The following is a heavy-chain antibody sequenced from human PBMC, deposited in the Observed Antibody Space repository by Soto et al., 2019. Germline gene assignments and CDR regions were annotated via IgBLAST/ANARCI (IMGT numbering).Heavy chain of an antibody. CDR2: ISSSSSYI. CDR3: ARGPGSDGYKNYYFDY. V-gene: IGHV3-21*01. D-gene: IGHD5-12*01. J-gene: IGHJ4*02. Sequence: GGSLRLSCAASGFTFSSYTMNWVRQAPGKGLEWVSSISSSSSYIYYADSVKGRFTISRDNAKNSLYLQMNSLRVEDTAVYYCARGPGSDGYKNYYFDYWGQGTLVTVSS. CDR1: GFTFSSYT.